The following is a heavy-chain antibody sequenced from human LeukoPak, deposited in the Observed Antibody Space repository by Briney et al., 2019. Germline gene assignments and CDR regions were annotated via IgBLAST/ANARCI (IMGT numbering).Heavy chain of an antibody. Sequence: GGSLRLSCAASGFTFDDYAMHWVRQAPGKGLEWVSGISWNSGSIGYADSVKGRFTISRDNAKNSLYLQMNSLRAEDTALYYCAKDTSGLVVIPYYWGQGTLVTVSS. CDR1: GFTFDDYA. CDR2: ISWNSGSI. J-gene: IGHJ4*02. D-gene: IGHD3-22*01. V-gene: IGHV3-9*01. CDR3: AKDTSGLVVIPYY.